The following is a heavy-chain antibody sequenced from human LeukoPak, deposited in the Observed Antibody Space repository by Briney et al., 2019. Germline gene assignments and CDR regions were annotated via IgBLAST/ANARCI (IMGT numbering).Heavy chain of an antibody. D-gene: IGHD2-2*01. V-gene: IGHV4-34*01. CDR1: GGSFSGYY. CDR3: ARGGDIVVVPAANSPSDRYGMDV. Sequence: SETLSLTCAVYGGSFSGYYWSWIRQPPGKGLEWIGEINHSGITNYNPSLKSRVTISVDTSKNQFSLKLSSVTAADTAVYYCARGGDIVVVPAANSPSDRYGMDVWGQGTTVTVSS. J-gene: IGHJ6*02. CDR2: INHSGIT.